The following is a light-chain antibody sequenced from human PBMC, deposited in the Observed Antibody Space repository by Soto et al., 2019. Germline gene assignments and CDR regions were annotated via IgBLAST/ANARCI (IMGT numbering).Light chain of an antibody. CDR3: SSFAGWNNCWV. V-gene: IGLV2-8*01. CDR1: SSDVGAYNY. CDR2: EVS. J-gene: IGLJ3*02. Sequence: QSVLTQPPSASGSPGQSVTISCTGTSSDVGAYNYVSWFQQHPGKAPKLMIYEVSKRPSGVPDRFSGSKSGNTASLTVSGLQAEDEADHYCSSFAGWNNCWVFGGGTKLTVL.